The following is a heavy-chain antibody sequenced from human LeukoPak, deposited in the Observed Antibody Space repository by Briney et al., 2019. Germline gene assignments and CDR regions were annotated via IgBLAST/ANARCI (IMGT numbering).Heavy chain of an antibody. CDR1: GFTFSSNG. Sequence: GGSLRLSCAASGFTFSSNGIHWVRQAPGKGLEWVAVISYDGSNKYYADSVKGRFTISRDNSKNTLYLQMNSLRVEDTAVYYCAVNSNSGTYPTWGQGTLVTVSS. V-gene: IGHV3-30*03. J-gene: IGHJ5*02. CDR3: AVNSNSGTYPT. CDR2: ISYDGSNK. D-gene: IGHD3-10*01.